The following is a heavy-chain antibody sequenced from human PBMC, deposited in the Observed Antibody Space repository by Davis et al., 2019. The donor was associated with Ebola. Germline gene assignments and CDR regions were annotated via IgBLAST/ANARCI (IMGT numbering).Heavy chain of an antibody. J-gene: IGHJ3*01. CDR2: LGTSADT. D-gene: IGHD2/OR15-2a*01. V-gene: IGHV3-23*01. Sequence: GESLKISCAASGFMLSSYVMSWVRQAPGKGLEWVSTLGTSADTYYADSVKGRFTISRDNSKNTLYLQMNGLRVEDTAIYYCAKETSNIWFDVWGQGTMVTVSS. CDR1: GFMLSSYV. CDR3: AKETSNIWFDV.